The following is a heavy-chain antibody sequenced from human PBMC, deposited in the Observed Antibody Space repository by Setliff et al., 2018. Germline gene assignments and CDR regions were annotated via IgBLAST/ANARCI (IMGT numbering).Heavy chain of an antibody. CDR2: ITSSSSTI. D-gene: IGHD6-13*01. V-gene: IGHV3-48*01. Sequence: PGGSLRLSCAASGFTFSSYSMNWVRQAPGKGLEWLSYITSSSSTIYYADSVKGRFTISRDNAKNSLYLQMSSLRAEDTAVYYCAKAANIATAWAYYYYGMDVWGQGTTVTVSS. CDR1: GFTFSSYS. J-gene: IGHJ6*02. CDR3: AKAANIATAWAYYYYGMDV.